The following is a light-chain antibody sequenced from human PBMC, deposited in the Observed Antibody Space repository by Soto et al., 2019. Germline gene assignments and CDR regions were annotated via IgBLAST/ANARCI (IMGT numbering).Light chain of an antibody. CDR3: QQRSNGPLT. CDR1: QSVSSY. Sequence: EIVLTQSPATLSLSPGERATLSCRASQSVSSYFAWYQQKPGQPPRLLIYDAYNRATGIPARFSGSGSGTDFTLTISSLEPEDFAVYYCQQRSNGPLTFGQGTKVEIK. J-gene: IGKJ1*01. CDR2: DAY. V-gene: IGKV3-11*01.